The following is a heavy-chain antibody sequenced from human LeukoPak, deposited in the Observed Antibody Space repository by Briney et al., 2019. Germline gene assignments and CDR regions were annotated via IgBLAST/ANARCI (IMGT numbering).Heavy chain of an antibody. V-gene: IGHV3-21*01. CDR3: ARVNSSSWYSFRAFDI. Sequence: GGSLRLSCAASGFTFSSYSMNWVRQAPGKGLEWVSSISSSSSYIYYADSVKGRFTISRDNAKDSLYLQMNSLRAEDTAVYYCARVNSSSWYSFRAFDIWGQGTMVTVSS. CDR2: ISSSSSYI. D-gene: IGHD6-13*01. J-gene: IGHJ3*02. CDR1: GFTFSSYS.